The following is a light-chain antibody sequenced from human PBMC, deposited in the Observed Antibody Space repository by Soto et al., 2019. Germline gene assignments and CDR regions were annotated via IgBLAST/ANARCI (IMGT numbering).Light chain of an antibody. J-gene: IGKJ1*01. V-gene: IGKV3-20*01. CDR2: GAS. CDR3: QQYGNSPQP. CDR1: QSVNSSY. Sequence: EIVLTQSPGTLSLSPGERGTLSCRASQSVNSSYLAWYQQKPGQAPRLLIYGASTRATGIPDRFSGSGSGTDFTLTIARLEPGDFAVYYCQQYGNSPQPFGQGTKVDIK.